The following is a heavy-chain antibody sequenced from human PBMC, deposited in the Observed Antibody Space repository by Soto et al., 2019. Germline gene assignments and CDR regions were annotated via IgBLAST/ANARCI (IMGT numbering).Heavy chain of an antibody. CDR2: IWYDGSNK. D-gene: IGHD2-21*02. CDR1: GFTFSSYG. Sequence: PGGSLSLSCAASGFTFSSYGMHWVRQAPGKGLEWVAVIWYDGSNKYYADSVKGRFTISRDNSKNTLYLQMDSLRAEDTAVYYCARDLGGGDSAPDYWGQGTLVTVSS. CDR3: ARDLGGGDSAPDY. V-gene: IGHV3-33*01. J-gene: IGHJ4*02.